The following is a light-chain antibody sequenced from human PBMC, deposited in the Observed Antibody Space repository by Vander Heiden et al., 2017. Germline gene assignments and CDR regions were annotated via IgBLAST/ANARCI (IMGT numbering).Light chain of an antibody. CDR2: GAS. Sequence: EIVMTQSPATLSVSPGERATLSCRASRSISRNLAWYQQKPGQAPRLLIYGASARATGVTDRLSGSGSGTEFTLTISSLQSVDSAVYYCQQYNNWPPSWTFGQGTRVEVK. CDR3: QQYNNWPPSWT. CDR1: RSISRN. V-gene: IGKV3-15*01. J-gene: IGKJ1*01.